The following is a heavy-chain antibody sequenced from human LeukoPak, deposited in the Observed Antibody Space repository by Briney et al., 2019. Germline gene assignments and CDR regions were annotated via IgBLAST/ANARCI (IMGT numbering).Heavy chain of an antibody. CDR1: GFTFSSYW. Sequence: GGSLRLSCAASGFTFSSYWMSWVRQAPGKGLEGVAHIKQDGSEKYYVDSVKGRFTISRDNAKNPLYLQKNSLRAEYTAVYYCARPYAYYDFWSGYYSPYWFDPWGQGTLVTVSS. V-gene: IGHV3-7*01. CDR2: IKQDGSEK. D-gene: IGHD3-3*01. J-gene: IGHJ5*02. CDR3: ARPYAYYDFWSGYYSPYWFDP.